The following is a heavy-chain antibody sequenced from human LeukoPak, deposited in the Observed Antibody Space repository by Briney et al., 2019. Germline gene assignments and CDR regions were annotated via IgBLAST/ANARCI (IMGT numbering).Heavy chain of an antibody. D-gene: IGHD3-10*01. CDR3: ARGSPSGYFDY. CDR2: IHPSGTIT. Sequence: GASVKVSCKASGYIFINHYIYWVRQVPGHGPEWMGLIHPSGTITNYAQKFQGRIIMTRDAFTNTVYMDLSSLRSDDTAVYYCARGSPSGYFDYWGQGTLVTVSS. J-gene: IGHJ4*02. CDR1: GYIFINHY. V-gene: IGHV1-46*01.